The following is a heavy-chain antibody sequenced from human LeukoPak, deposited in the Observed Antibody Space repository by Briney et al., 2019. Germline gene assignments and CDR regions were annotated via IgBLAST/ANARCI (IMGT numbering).Heavy chain of an antibody. D-gene: IGHD3-22*01. V-gene: IGHV4-59*11. CDR2: LYYSGST. CDR3: ARGRGSPYYVEAFDV. J-gene: IGHJ3*01. CDR1: GASFTSHY. Sequence: SETLSLTCSVSGASFTSHYWGWIRQPPGKGPEWIGHLYYSGSTTYNPSLERRVTMSVDTSRKQISLKLNSVAAADTAVYYCARGRGSPYYVEAFDVWGQGTVVTVSS.